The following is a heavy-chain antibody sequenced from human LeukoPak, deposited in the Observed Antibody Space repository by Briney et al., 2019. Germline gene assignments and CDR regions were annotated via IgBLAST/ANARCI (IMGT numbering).Heavy chain of an antibody. J-gene: IGHJ4*02. CDR2: INPNSGGT. D-gene: IGHD3-22*01. CDR3: ARKYYYDSSGYHY. Sequence: GASVKVSCKASGYTFTSYYIHWVRQAPGQGLEWMGRINPNSGGTNYAQKFQGRVTMTRDTSISTAYMELSRLRSDDTAVYYCARKYYYDSSGYHYWGQGTLVTVSS. CDR1: GYTFTSYY. V-gene: IGHV1-2*06.